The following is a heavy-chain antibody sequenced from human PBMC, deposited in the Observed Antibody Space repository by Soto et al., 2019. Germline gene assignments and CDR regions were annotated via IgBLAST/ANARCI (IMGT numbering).Heavy chain of an antibody. CDR3: ARLRDGYNYGTNWYLEL. CDR2: VYYSGST. D-gene: IGHD5-12*01. Sequence: QVQLQESGPGLVKPSEILSLTCSVFGGSISSYYWSWIRQAPGKGLEWIGYVYYSGSTNYNPSLKSRVTISVDTSKNQFSVKLNSVTAADTAVYYCARLRDGYNYGTNWYLELWGRGTLVTVSS. J-gene: IGHJ2*01. CDR1: GGSISSYY. V-gene: IGHV4-59*01.